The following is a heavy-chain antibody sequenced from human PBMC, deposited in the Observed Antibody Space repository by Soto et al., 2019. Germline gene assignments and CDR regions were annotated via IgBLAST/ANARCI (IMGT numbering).Heavy chain of an antibody. J-gene: IGHJ4*02. Sequence: GSLILSSAASESTFSNYWMSWVRQAPGKGLEWVANIKEDGSEKYYVDSVKGRFTISRDSAKNSLYLQMDSLRAEDTAVYYCARLRKGGYCDYWGQGSLVTVSS. V-gene: IGHV3-7*03. CDR3: ARLRKGGYCDY. CDR2: IKEDGSEK. D-gene: IGHD1-26*01. CDR1: ESTFSNYW.